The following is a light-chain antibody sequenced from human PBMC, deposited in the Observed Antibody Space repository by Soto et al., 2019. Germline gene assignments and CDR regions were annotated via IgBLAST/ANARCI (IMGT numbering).Light chain of an antibody. CDR3: SSYRTSGPFV. CDR2: EDS. J-gene: IGLJ1*01. Sequence: QSALTQPASVSGSPGQSITISCSGTSSDIGNYNTVSWYQHHPGKAPKLIIYEDSKRPSGVSDRFSGSKSGNTASLTISALQAEYETDYYCSSYRTSGPFVFGTGTKVTVL. V-gene: IGLV2-14*02. CDR1: SSDIGNYNT.